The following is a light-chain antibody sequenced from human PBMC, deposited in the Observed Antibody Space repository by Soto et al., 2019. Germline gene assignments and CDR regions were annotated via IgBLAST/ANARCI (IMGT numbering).Light chain of an antibody. CDR3: TDGDDSLNGQL. J-gene: IGLJ2*01. Sequence: QSVLTQPPSASGTPGQRVTFSCSGSTSNIGSNAVNWYQQLPGTAPKLLIYSNDRRPSGVPDRFSGSKSGTSASLAISVLPAEDEAYYYCTDGDDSLNGQLFGGGTKLTVL. CDR2: SND. V-gene: IGLV1-44*01. CDR1: TSNIGSNA.